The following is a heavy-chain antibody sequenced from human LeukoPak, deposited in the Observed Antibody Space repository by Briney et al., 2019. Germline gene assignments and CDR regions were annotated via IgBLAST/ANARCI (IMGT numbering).Heavy chain of an antibody. CDR1: GYTFTSYA. J-gene: IGHJ3*02. Sequence: ASVKVSCKASGYTFTSYAMHWVRQAPGQRLEWMGWINAGNGNTKYSQEFQGRVTITRHTSASTAYMELSSLRSEDTAVYYCASDTFGHGAFDTWGQGTMVTVSS. V-gene: IGHV1-3*03. D-gene: IGHD3-16*01. CDR2: INAGNGNT. CDR3: ASDTFGHGAFDT.